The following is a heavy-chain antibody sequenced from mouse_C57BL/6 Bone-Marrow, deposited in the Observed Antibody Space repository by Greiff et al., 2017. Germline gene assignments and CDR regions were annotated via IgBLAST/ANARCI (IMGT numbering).Heavy chain of an antibody. V-gene: IGHV1-9*01. CDR2: ILPGSGST. CDR3: ARYGYYYGSFYWYFDV. D-gene: IGHD1-1*01. Sequence: QVQLQQSGAELMKPGASVKLSCKATGYTFTGYWIEWVKQRPGHGLEWIGEILPGSGSTNYNEKFKGKATVTADTSSNTAYMQRSSLTTEDSAIYDCARYGYYYGSFYWYFDVWGTGTTVTVSS. J-gene: IGHJ1*03. CDR1: GYTFTGYW.